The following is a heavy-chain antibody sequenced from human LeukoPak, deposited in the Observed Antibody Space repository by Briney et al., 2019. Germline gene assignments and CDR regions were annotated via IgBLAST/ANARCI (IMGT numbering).Heavy chain of an antibody. CDR3: AKEGYCDEIIGY. J-gene: IGHJ4*02. D-gene: IGHD3-22*01. CDR2: ISGDSGGT. Sequence: GGSLRLSCAASGFTFDDYAMHWVRQAPGKGLEWVSLISGDSGGTSYADSVKGRFTISRDNSKSSLYLQMNSLRPEDTALYYCAKEGYCDEIIGYWGQGTLVTVSS. V-gene: IGHV3-43*02. CDR1: GFTFDDYA.